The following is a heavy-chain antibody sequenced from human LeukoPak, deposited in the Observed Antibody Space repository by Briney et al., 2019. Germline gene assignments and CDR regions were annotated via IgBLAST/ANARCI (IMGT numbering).Heavy chain of an antibody. CDR1: GASTSSYY. CDR2: IYYNGSP. D-gene: IGHD6-13*01. Sequence: SETLSLTCTVSGASTSSYYWSWIRQPPGKGLEWIGYIYYNGSPNYNPSLKSRVTMSLDTSENQFSLKLTSVTAADTAVYYCASCRGYSSSWARTFDIWGQGTMVTVSS. V-gene: IGHV4-59*01. J-gene: IGHJ3*02. CDR3: ASCRGYSSSWARTFDI.